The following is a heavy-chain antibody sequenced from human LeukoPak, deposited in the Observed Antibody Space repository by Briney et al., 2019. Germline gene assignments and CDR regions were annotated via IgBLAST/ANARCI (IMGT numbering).Heavy chain of an antibody. CDR3: ARVVAGDYYYYMDV. D-gene: IGHD5-12*01. Sequence: SETLSLTCTVSGGSINYYYWNWIRQPPGKGLEWLGYIYYSGSTNYNPSLKSRVTISVDTSKNQFSLKLSSVTAADTAVYYCARVVAGDYYYYMDVWGRGTTVTISS. V-gene: IGHV4-59*01. CDR1: GGSINYYY. J-gene: IGHJ6*03. CDR2: IYYSGST.